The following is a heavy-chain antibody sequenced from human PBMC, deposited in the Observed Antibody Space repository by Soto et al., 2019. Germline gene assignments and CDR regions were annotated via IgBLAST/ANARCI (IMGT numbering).Heavy chain of an antibody. D-gene: IGHD6-19*01. J-gene: IGHJ4*02. CDR3: SRGRHSSNRFLNFDY. Sequence: QVQLVQSGAEVKKPGASVKASCKASGYTFTSYDISWVRQAPGQGLEWMGWISSYNGNTNYVQKFHGRVTMTTDTSTSTAYMELRSLRSDDTAVYYCSRGRHSSNRFLNFDYWGQGTLVTVSS. V-gene: IGHV1-18*01. CDR1: GYTFTSYD. CDR2: ISSYNGNT.